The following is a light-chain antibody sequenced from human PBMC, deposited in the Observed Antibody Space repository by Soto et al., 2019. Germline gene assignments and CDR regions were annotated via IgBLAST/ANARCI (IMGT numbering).Light chain of an antibody. V-gene: IGLV2-14*02. CDR1: SSDVGSYNL. Sequence: QSVLTQPASVSGSPGQSITISCTGTSSDVGSYNLVSWYQQHPGKAPKLMIYDVSNRPSGVSNRFSGSKSGNTASLTISGLQAEDEADYYCSSYTSISTVVFGGGTKVTVL. J-gene: IGLJ2*01. CDR3: SSYTSISTVV. CDR2: DVS.